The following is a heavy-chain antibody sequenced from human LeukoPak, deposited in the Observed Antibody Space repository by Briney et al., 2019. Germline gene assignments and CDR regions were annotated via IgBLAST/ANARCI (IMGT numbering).Heavy chain of an antibody. J-gene: IGHJ4*02. CDR1: GFTFRSYS. V-gene: IGHV3-48*01. Sequence: QAGGSLRLSCAASGFTFRSYSMNWVRQAPGKGLEWVSYISSSSNVIYYADSVKGRFTISRDNSKNTLYLQMNSLRAEDTAVYYCATAMGDGYNDEVPHPFDYWGQGTLVTVSS. D-gene: IGHD5-24*01. CDR2: ISSSSNVI. CDR3: ATAMGDGYNDEVPHPFDY.